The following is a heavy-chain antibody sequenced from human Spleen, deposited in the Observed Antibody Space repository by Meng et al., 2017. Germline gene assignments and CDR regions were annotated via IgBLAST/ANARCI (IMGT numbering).Heavy chain of an antibody. CDR2: INPNSGGT. J-gene: IGHJ6*02. V-gene: IGHV1-2*06. CDR1: GYTFTGYY. Sequence: ASVKVSCKASGYTFTGYYMHWVRQAPGQGLEWMGRINPNSGGTNYAQKFQGRVTMTRNTSISTAYMELSSLRSEDTAVYYCARGIRYSSSWYSLYYYYGMDVWGQGTTVTVSS. D-gene: IGHD6-13*01. CDR3: ARGIRYSSSWYSLYYYYGMDV.